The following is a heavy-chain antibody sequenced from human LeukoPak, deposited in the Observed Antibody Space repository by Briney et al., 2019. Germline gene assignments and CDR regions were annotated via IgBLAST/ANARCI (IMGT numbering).Heavy chain of an antibody. Sequence: AGGFLRLSCAASGFTFSSYAMSWVRQAPGKGLEWVSAISGSGGSTYYADSVKGRFTISRDNSKNTLYLQMNSLRAEDTAVYYCAKYITMIVVVITGAFDYWGQGTLVTVSS. CDR2: ISGSGGST. J-gene: IGHJ4*02. V-gene: IGHV3-23*01. CDR1: GFTFSSYA. D-gene: IGHD3-22*01. CDR3: AKYITMIVVVITGAFDY.